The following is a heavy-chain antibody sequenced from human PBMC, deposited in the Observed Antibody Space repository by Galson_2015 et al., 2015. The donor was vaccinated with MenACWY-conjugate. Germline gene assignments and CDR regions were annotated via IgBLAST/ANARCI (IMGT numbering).Heavy chain of an antibody. CDR2: IKQDGSEK. CDR3: AREYKGTEQWLFDFDY. Sequence: SLRLSCAASGFPFSSYWMSWVRQAPGKGLEWVANIKQDGSEKYYVDSVKGRFTISRDNAKNSLYLQMNSLRAEDTAAYYCAREYKGTEQWLFDFDYWGQGTLVTVSS. J-gene: IGHJ4*02. D-gene: IGHD6-19*01. CDR1: GFPFSSYW. V-gene: IGHV3-7*03.